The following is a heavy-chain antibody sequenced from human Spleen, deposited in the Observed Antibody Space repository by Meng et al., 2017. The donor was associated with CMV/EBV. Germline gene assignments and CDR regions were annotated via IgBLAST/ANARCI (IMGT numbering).Heavy chain of an antibody. CDR3: ARDGVAGTGDY. CDR1: GFTFSSYA. J-gene: IGHJ4*02. Sequence: GGSLRLSCAASGFTFSSYAMHWVRQAPGKGLEWVAVISYDGSNKYYADSVKGRFTISRDNSKNTLYLQMNSLRAEDTAVYYCARDGVAGTGDYWGQGTLVTVSS. V-gene: IGHV3-30-3*01. CDR2: ISYDGSNK. D-gene: IGHD6-19*01.